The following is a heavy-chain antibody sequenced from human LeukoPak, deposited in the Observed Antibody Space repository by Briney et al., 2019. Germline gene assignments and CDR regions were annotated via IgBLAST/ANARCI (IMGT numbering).Heavy chain of an antibody. Sequence: GGSLRLSCAASGFTFSTYAMGWVRQAPGKGLEWVSSIKGGGGDPFYADSVRGRFTTSRDNSKNTLFLQLNSLRAEDSAVYYCARGGHDFNPFYWWGQGTLVTVSS. D-gene: IGHD2-21*02. J-gene: IGHJ4*02. V-gene: IGHV3-23*01. CDR1: GFTFSTYA. CDR2: IKGGGGDP. CDR3: ARGGHDFNPFYW.